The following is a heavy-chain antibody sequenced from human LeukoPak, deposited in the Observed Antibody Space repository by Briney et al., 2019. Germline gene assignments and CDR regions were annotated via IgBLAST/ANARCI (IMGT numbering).Heavy chain of an antibody. CDR2: IWYDGSSK. CDR1: GFTFSNHG. J-gene: IGHJ4*02. V-gene: IGHV3-33*01. Sequence: GGSLRLSCAASGFTFSNHGMHWVRQAPGQGLEWVAVIWYDGSSKYYADSVKGRFTISRDNSKNTLYLQMNSLRAEDTAVYYCARVVRYHDSSGAFDCWGQGTLVTVSS. CDR3: ARVVRYHDSSGAFDC. D-gene: IGHD3-22*01.